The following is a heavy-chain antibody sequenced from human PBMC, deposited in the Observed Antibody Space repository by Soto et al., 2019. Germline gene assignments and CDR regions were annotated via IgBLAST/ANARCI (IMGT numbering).Heavy chain of an antibody. CDR3: ARGRGSRDDSFDP. J-gene: IGHJ5*02. Sequence: PSETLSLTCTVSGDSISSGDYYWSWIRQPPGKGLEWIGYIYYSGSTYYNPSLKSRLIISVDTSKNQFSLKLSSVTAADTAVYYCARGRGSRDDSFDPWGQGTLVTVSS. V-gene: IGHV4-30-4*01. CDR1: GDSISSGDYY. D-gene: IGHD2-15*01. CDR2: IYYSGST.